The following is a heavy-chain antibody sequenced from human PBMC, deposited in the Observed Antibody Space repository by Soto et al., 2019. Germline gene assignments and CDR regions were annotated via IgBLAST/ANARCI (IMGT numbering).Heavy chain of an antibody. CDR2: VYCSGTT. CDR3: ARTTAVPNTLRSRYFFDY. D-gene: IGHD4-17*01. CDR1: GGSVSNKTYY. V-gene: IGHV4-61*01. Sequence: SETLSLTCSVSGGSVSNKTYYWSWIRQPPGKRLEWIGYVYCSGTTNYNPSLKSRVTISVDLSKNQFSLRLSSVTTADTALYYCARTTAVPNTLRSRYFFDYWGQGTLVTVSS. J-gene: IGHJ4*02.